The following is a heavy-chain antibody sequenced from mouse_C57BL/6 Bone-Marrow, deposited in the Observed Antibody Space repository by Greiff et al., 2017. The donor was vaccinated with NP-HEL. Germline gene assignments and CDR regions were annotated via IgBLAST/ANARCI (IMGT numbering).Heavy chain of an antibody. CDR2: ISYSGST. V-gene: IGHV3-1*01. Sequence: EVHLVESGPGMVKPSQSLSLTCTVTGYSITSGYDWHWIRHFPGNKLEWMGYISYSGSTNYNPSLKSRISITHDTSKNHFFLKLNSVTTEDTATYYCARGGGSSSAWFAYWGQGTLVTVSA. CDR1: GYSITSGYD. CDR3: ARGGGSSSAWFAY. J-gene: IGHJ3*01. D-gene: IGHD1-1*01.